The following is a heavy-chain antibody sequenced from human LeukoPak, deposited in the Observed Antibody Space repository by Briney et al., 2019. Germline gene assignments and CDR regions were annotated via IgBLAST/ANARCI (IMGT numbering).Heavy chain of an antibody. J-gene: IGHJ4*02. V-gene: IGHV3-20*01. CDR2: INWNGGST. Sequence: GGSLRLSCEASGFTFDDYGMSWVRQAPGKGLDWVSGINWNGGSTGYADSVKGRFTISRDNAKNSLYLQMNSLRAEDTALYHCARTYGSGSYTPPFDYWGQGTLVTVSS. CDR3: ARTYGSGSYTPPFDY. D-gene: IGHD3-10*01. CDR1: GFTFDDYG.